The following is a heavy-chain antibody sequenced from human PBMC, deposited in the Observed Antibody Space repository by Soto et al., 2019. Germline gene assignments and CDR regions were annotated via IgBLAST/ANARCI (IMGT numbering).Heavy chain of an antibody. D-gene: IGHD3-10*01. CDR2: IDPSDFST. J-gene: IGHJ4*02. CDR1: GYSFTSYW. V-gene: IGHV5-10-1*01. CDR3: ARGVKMTTPQNYFFDS. Sequence: GESLKISCQGSGYSFTSYWVTWVRQVPGKGLEWMGRIDPSDFSTNYSPSFRGRVIISADRSSNIAHLQWSSLEASDTAIYFCARGVKMTTPQNYFFDSWGQGTQVTVSS.